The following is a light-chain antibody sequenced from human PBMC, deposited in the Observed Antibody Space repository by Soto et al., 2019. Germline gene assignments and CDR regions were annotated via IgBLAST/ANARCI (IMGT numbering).Light chain of an antibody. Sequence: DIQMTQSPSTLSASVGDRVTITCRASQSISSWLAWYQQKPGKAPKFLIYKASNLESGVPSRFSGSGSGTEITLTISRLQHDYFVNYYRQQHNSYPLTFGGGTKVEIK. CDR2: KAS. CDR1: QSISSW. J-gene: IGKJ4*01. V-gene: IGKV1-5*03. CDR3: QQHNSYPLT.